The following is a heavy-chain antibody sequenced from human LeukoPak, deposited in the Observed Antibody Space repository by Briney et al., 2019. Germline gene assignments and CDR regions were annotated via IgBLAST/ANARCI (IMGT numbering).Heavy chain of an antibody. V-gene: IGHV3-30-3*01. CDR1: GFTFSSYA. CDR3: ARCERDYYYYYGMDV. Sequence: GGSLRLSCAASGFTFSSYAMHWVRQAPGKGLEWVAVISYDGSNKYYADSVKGRFTISRDNSKNMLYLQMNSLRAEDTAVYYCARCERDYYYYYGMDVWGQGTTVTVSS. J-gene: IGHJ6*02. D-gene: IGHD1-1*01. CDR2: ISYDGSNK.